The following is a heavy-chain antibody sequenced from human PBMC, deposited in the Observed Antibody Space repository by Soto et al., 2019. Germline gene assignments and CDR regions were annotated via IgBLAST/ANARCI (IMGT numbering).Heavy chain of an antibody. V-gene: IGHV4-30-2*01. CDR3: ARAGGLGAVVVDD. D-gene: IGHD6-19*01. CDR2: IYHVST. CDR1: GGSISSGGYS. J-gene: IGHJ4*02. Sequence: QLRLQESGSGLVKPSQTLSLTCAVSGGSISSGGYSWSWIRQPPGKGLEWIGYIYHVSTYYNPSPMCRCTKSVDKSKNQFSLKLRSVTAADRAVYYCARAGGLGAVVVDDWGQGTRVTVSS.